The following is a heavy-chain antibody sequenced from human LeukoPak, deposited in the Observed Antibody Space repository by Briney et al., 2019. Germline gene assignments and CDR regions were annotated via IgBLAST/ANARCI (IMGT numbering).Heavy chain of an antibody. CDR3: ARDTKRSRARWENLGFDP. D-gene: IGHD1-26*01. V-gene: IGHV1-18*01. CDR2: ISAYNGNT. J-gene: IGHJ5*02. Sequence: ASVKVSCKASGYTFTSYGISWARQAPGQGLEWMGWISAYNGNTNYVQKLQGRVTMTTDTSTSTAYMELRSLRSDDTAVYYCARDTKRSRARWENLGFDPWGQGTLVTVSS. CDR1: GYTFTSYG.